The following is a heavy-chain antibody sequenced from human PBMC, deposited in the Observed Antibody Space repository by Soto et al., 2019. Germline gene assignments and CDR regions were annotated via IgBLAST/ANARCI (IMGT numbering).Heavy chain of an antibody. J-gene: IGHJ6*02. CDR1: GGSISGHF. CDR2: IYDGVTT. Sequence: QVQLQESGPGLVKPSETLSLICTVSGGSISGHFWSWIRQPPGKRLEWIGNIYDGVTTNYNPSLKSRVTLSLDTSKRQFSLKLSSVTAADTAMYYCAINADVWGQGTTVTVSS. V-gene: IGHV4-59*08. CDR3: AINADV.